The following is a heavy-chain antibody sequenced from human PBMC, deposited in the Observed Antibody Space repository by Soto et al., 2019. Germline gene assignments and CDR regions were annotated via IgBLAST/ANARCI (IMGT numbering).Heavy chain of an antibody. CDR3: ARDLRLPKKRGLLLDYYYGMGV. J-gene: IGHJ6*02. CDR1: GFTFSSYW. CDR2: IKQDGSEK. D-gene: IGHD2-15*01. Sequence: PGGSLRLSCAASGFTFSSYWMSWVRQAPGKGLEWVANIKQDGSEKYYVDSVKGRFTISRDNAKNSLYLQMNSLRAEDTAVYYCARDLRLPKKRGLLLDYYYGMGVWGQGTTVTVSS. V-gene: IGHV3-7*01.